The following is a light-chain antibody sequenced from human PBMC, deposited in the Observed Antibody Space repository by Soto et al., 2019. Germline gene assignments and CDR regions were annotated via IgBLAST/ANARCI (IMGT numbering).Light chain of an antibody. CDR3: QQSSNWWT. CDR1: QSVSSY. Sequence: EIVLTQSPATLSLSPGERATLSCRASQSVSSYLAWYQQKPGQAPRLLIYDASNMATGIPARFSGSGSGTDFTLTISSLEPEDFAVYYCQQSSNWWTFGQGTKVEIK. CDR2: DAS. J-gene: IGKJ1*01. V-gene: IGKV3-11*01.